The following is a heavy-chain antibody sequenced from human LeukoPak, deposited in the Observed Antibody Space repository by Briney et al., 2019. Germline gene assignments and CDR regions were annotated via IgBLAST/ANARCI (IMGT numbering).Heavy chain of an antibody. CDR2: IYTSGST. D-gene: IGHD6-13*01. J-gene: IGHJ5*02. Sequence: SETLSLTCTVSGGSISSYYWSWIRQPAGKGLEWIGRIYTSGSTNYDPSLKSRVTMSVDTSKNQFSLKLSSVTAADTAVYYCARGSQAAAVAANWFDPWGQGTLVTVSS. V-gene: IGHV4-4*07. CDR1: GGSISSYY. CDR3: ARGSQAAAVAANWFDP.